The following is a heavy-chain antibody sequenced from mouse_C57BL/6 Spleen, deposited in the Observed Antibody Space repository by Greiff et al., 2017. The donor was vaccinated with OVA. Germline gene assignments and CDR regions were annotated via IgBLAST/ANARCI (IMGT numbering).Heavy chain of an antibody. CDR3: ARDSSGYSY. J-gene: IGHJ2*01. CDR2: IDPSDSYT. V-gene: IGHV1-69*01. CDR1: GYTFTSYW. D-gene: IGHD3-2*02. Sequence: QVQLQQPGAELVMPGASVKLSCKPSGYTFTSYWMHWVKQRPGQGLEWIGEIDPSDSYTNYNQKFKGKSTLTVDKSSSTAYMQLSSLTSEDSAVYYCARDSSGYSYWGQGTTLTVSS.